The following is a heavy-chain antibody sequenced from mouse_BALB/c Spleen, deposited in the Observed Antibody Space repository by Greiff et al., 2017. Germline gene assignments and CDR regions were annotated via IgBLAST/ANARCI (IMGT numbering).Heavy chain of an antibody. V-gene: IGHV3-6*02. CDR2: ISYDGSN. CDR1: GYSITSGYY. CDR3: AKYDGLYAMDY. Sequence: EVKLMESGPGLVKPSQSLPLTCSVTGYSITSGYYWNWIRQFPGNKLEWMGYISYDGSNNYNPSLKNRISITRDTSKNQFFLKLNSVTTEDTATYYCAKYDGLYAMDYWGQGTSVTVSS. D-gene: IGHD2-3*01. J-gene: IGHJ4*01.